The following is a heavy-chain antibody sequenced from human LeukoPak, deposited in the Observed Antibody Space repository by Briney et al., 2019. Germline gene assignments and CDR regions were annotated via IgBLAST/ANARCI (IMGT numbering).Heavy chain of an antibody. CDR2: IYYSGST. Sequence: SETLSLTCTVSGGSISSYYWIWIRQPPGKGLEWIGYIYYSGSTNYNPSLKSRVTISVDTSKNQFSLKLSSVTAADTAVYFCARGNSLVVAGTSGFDYWGQGTLVTVSS. D-gene: IGHD2-15*01. CDR3: ARGNSLVVAGTSGFDY. CDR1: GGSISSYY. J-gene: IGHJ4*02. V-gene: IGHV4-59*08.